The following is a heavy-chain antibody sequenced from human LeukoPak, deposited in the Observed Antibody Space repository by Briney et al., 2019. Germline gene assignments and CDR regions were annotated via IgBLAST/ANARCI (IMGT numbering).Heavy chain of an antibody. Sequence: GGSLRLSCAASGFTFSNAWMHWVRQAPGKGLVWVSRINSDGSSTSYADSVKGRFTISRDNAKNTLYLQMNSLRAEDTAVYYCAREAYSSSWYFDYWGQGTLVTVSS. J-gene: IGHJ4*02. CDR2: INSDGSST. D-gene: IGHD6-13*01. CDR3: AREAYSSSWYFDY. V-gene: IGHV3-74*01. CDR1: GFTFSNAW.